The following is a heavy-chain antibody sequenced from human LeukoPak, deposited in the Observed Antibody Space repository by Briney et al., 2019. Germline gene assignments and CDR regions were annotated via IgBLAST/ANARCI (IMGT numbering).Heavy chain of an antibody. CDR1: GFTFGSYS. J-gene: IGHJ5*02. CDR2: ISSSSSYI. D-gene: IGHD2-2*01. V-gene: IGHV3-21*01. Sequence: GGSLRLSCAASGFTFGSYSMNWVRQAPGKGLEWVSSISSSSSYIYYADSVKGRFTISRDNAKNSLYLQMNSLRAEDTAVYYCARADCSSTSCYGEYWFDPWGQGTLVTVSS. CDR3: ARADCSSTSCYGEYWFDP.